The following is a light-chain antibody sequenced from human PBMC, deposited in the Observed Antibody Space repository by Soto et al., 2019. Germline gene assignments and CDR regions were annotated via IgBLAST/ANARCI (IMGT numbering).Light chain of an antibody. CDR1: QSLAYIDGNTY. J-gene: IGKJ2*01. Sequence: EVVMTQSPLSLPVTLGQPASISCRSSQSLAYIDGNTYLTWFHQRPGQSPRRLIYYVSNRDSGDPDRFSGRGSCTDFTLKTSRVEAEDAGLYYSKQSTHWSPYTFGQGTKLEIK. V-gene: IGKV2-30*01. CDR2: YVS. CDR3: KQSTHWSPYT.